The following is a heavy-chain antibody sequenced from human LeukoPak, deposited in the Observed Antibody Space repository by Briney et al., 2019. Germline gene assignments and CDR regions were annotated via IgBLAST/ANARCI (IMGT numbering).Heavy chain of an antibody. CDR2: ISYDASNK. CDR1: GFTFSSYA. CDR3: ARDRVVVITDQLDY. D-gene: IGHD3-22*01. J-gene: IGHJ4*02. V-gene: IGHV3-30-3*01. Sequence: GGSLRLSCAASGFTFSSYAMHWVRQAPGKGLEWVAVISYDASNKYYADSVKGRFTISKDNSKNTLYLQMNSLRAEDTAVYYCARDRVVVITDQLDYWGQGTLVTVSS.